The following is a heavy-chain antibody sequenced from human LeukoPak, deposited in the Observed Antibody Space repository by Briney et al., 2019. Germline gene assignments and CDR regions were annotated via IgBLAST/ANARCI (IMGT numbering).Heavy chain of an antibody. V-gene: IGHV1-3*01. CDR2: INAGNGNT. CDR3: ARAGPGDSNAFDI. CDR1: GYTFTSYA. Sequence: ASVKVSCKASGYTFTSYAMHWVRQAPGQRLESMGWINAGNGNTKYSQKFQGRVTITRDTSASTAYMELSSLRSEDTAVYYCARAGPGDSNAFDIWGQGTMVTVSS. J-gene: IGHJ3*02. D-gene: IGHD3-10*01.